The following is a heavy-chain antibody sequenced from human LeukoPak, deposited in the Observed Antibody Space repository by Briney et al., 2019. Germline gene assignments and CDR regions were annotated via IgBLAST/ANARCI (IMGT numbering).Heavy chain of an antibody. J-gene: IGHJ6*02. CDR3: AGTKPHDSSGYLPYYYYGMDV. CDR1: GGSISSGGYY. CDR2: IYYSGST. Sequence: PSETLSLTCTVSGGSISSGGYYWSWIRQHPGKGLEWIGYIYYSGSTYYNPSLKSRVTISVDTSKNQFSLKLSSVTAADTAVYYCAGTKPHDSSGYLPYYYYGMDVWGQGTTVTVSS. V-gene: IGHV4-31*03. D-gene: IGHD3-22*01.